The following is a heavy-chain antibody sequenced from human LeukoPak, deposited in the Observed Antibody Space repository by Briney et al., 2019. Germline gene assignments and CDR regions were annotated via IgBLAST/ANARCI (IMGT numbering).Heavy chain of an antibody. V-gene: IGHV7-4-1*02. CDR3: ARGQPWLPH. Sequence: ASVKVSCKASGYTFTSYAMNWVRQAPGQGLEWMGWINTNTENPTYAQGFTGRFVFPLDTSVSTAYLQISSLEADDTAVYYCARGQPWLPHWGQGSLVTVSS. J-gene: IGHJ4*02. CDR1: GYTFTSYA. D-gene: IGHD5-24*01. CDR2: INTNTENP.